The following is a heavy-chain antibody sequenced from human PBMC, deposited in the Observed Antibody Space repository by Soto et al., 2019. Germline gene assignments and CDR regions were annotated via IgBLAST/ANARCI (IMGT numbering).Heavy chain of an antibody. D-gene: IGHD1-7*01. J-gene: IGHJ4*02. Sequence: QIHLVQSGAEVKKPGASVKVSCKASGYTSTSFGISWVRQAPGQGLEWMGWISGYSANTHYAHKVLGRVSMTTATATNTAYRERRRLRSEDTVVYYCARGTRDLAYWGQGTLVTVSS. CDR2: ISGYSANT. V-gene: IGHV1-18*04. CDR1: GYTSTSFG. CDR3: ARGTRDLAY.